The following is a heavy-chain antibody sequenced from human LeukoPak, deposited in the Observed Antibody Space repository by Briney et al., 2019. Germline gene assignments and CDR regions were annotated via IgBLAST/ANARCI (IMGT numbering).Heavy chain of an antibody. J-gene: IGHJ4*02. D-gene: IGHD6-19*01. Sequence: PGGSLRLSCAASGFTFSDYCMSWIRQAPGKGLEWVSYISSSGSTIYYADSVKGRFTISRDNAKNSLYLQMNSLRAEDTAVYYCARFGVPYSSGSLHFDYWGQGTLVTVSS. CDR2: ISSSGSTI. CDR3: ARFGVPYSSGSLHFDY. CDR1: GFTFSDYC. V-gene: IGHV3-11*01.